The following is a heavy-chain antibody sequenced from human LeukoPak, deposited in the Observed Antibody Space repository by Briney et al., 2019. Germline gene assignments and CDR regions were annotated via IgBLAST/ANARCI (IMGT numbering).Heavy chain of an antibody. CDR1: GESFSGYY. D-gene: IGHD6-13*01. CDR3: ARGRSIAAAGLFGY. J-gene: IGHJ4*02. Sequence: PSETLSLTCAVYGESFSGYYWSWIRQPPGKGLEWVGEINHSGSTNYNPSLKSRVTISVDTSKNQSSLKLSSVTAADTAVYYCARGRSIAAAGLFGYWGQGTLVTVSS. CDR2: INHSGST. V-gene: IGHV4-34*01.